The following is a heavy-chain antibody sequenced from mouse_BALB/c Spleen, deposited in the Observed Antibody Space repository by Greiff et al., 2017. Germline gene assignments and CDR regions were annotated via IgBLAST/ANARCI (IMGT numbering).Heavy chain of an antibody. V-gene: IGHV14-1*02. D-gene: IGHD1-2*01. CDR1: GFTINDYY. CDR2: IDPENGNT. Sequence: VQLQQSGAELVRPGALVKLSCTASGFTINDYYMHWVKQRPEQGLEWIGWIDPENGNTIYDPKFQGKASITADTSSNTAYLQLSSLTSEDTAVYYCASITTARMDYWGQGTSVTVSA. CDR3: ASITTARMDY. J-gene: IGHJ4*01.